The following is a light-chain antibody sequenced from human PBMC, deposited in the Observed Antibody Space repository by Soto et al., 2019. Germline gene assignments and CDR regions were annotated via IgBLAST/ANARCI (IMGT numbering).Light chain of an antibody. CDR1: QSVGTN. CDR2: GTS. J-gene: IGKJ1*01. CDR3: QRQSSWPRT. Sequence: EIVMTQSPATLSVSPGERATLSCRASQSVGTNLAWYQQKPGQAPRLLIHGTSTRATGIPARFSGSGSGTEFTLTICSLQSEDFAVYYCQRQSSWPRTYGQGTKVDIK. V-gene: IGKV3-15*01.